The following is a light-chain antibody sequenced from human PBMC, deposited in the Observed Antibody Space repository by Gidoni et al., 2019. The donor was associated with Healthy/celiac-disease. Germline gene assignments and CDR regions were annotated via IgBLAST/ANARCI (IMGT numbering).Light chain of an antibody. CDR2: AAS. J-gene: IGKJ2*01. CDR3: KQSYSTPQT. CDR1: QSISIY. V-gene: IGKV1-39*01. Sequence: DIQMTHPPSSLSASVGDRVTITCRASQSISIYLNWYQQKPGKAPKLLIYAASSLQSGVPSRFSGSGSGTDFTLNISSLQPEDFATYYCKQSYSTPQTFGQGTKLEIK.